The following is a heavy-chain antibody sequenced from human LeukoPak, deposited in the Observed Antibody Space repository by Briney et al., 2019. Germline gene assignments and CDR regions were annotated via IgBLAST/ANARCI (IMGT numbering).Heavy chain of an antibody. CDR2: IYCSGST. J-gene: IGHJ5*02. Sequence: PSETLSLTCTVSGGSISSHYWSWIRQPPGKGLEWIGYIYCSGSTNYNPSLKSRVTISVDTSKNQFSLKLSSVTAADAAVYYCARMRDWLDPWGQGTLVTVSS. CDR3: ARMRDWLDP. CDR1: GGSISSHY. V-gene: IGHV4-59*11.